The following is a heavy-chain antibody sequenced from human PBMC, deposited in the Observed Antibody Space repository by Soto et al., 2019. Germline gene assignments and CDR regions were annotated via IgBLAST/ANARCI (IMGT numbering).Heavy chain of an antibody. D-gene: IGHD2-21*01. CDR3: ARGGVVINTTSFFDY. CDR2: IYPGDSDT. J-gene: IGHJ4*02. CDR1: GYRFSNYW. Sequence: GESLKISCKRSGYRFSNYWSGWVRQMSGKGLEWMGIIYPGDSDTRYSPSFQGQVTLSADRSINTAYLQWSSLKASDTGMYFCARGGVVINTTSFFDYWGQGVPVTVSS. V-gene: IGHV5-51*01.